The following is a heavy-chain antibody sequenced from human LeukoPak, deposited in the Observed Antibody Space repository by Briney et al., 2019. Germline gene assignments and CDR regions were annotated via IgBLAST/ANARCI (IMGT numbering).Heavy chain of an antibody. CDR2: IFASGTA. V-gene: IGHV4-61*02. Sequence: SETLSLTCTVSGGSISSGSYYWSWIRQPAGKGLEWIGRIFASGTANYNPSLKSRVTISLDTSNKQFSLELRSVTAADTAVYYCARGGTDGYIDDVYYYYMDVWGKGTTVTISS. J-gene: IGHJ6*03. CDR1: GGSISSGSYY. D-gene: IGHD5-24*01. CDR3: ARGGTDGYIDDVYYYYMDV.